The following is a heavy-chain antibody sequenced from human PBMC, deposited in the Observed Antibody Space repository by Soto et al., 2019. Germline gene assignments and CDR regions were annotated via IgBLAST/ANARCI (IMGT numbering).Heavy chain of an antibody. CDR3: ASSPHKDSRPDY. D-gene: IGHD3-22*01. Sequence: EVQLVESGGGLVQPGGCLRLFCAASGFTFSSYWMSWVRQAPGRGLEWMANIKYDGSEKYYVDSVKGRLTISRDNAKNSLYLQMNSLRAEDTAVYYCASSPHKDSRPDYWGQGTLVTVSS. CDR2: IKYDGSEK. V-gene: IGHV3-7*03. CDR1: GFTFSSYW. J-gene: IGHJ4*02.